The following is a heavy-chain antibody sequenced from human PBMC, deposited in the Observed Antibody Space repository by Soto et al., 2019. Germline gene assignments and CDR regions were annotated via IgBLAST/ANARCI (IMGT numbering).Heavy chain of an antibody. J-gene: IGHJ4*02. D-gene: IGHD3-9*01. V-gene: IGHV3-74*01. CDR1: GFIFGNYW. Sequence: EVQLVESGGGLVQPGGSLRLSCVASGFIFGNYWMHWVRQAPGKGLVWVSRIKSGEVGISYADSVKGRFTISSENAKKTLNLRMNSLSAEETAGYYGARGGADILTGPRDYWGQGTLVTVSS. CDR2: IKSGEVGI. CDR3: ARGGADILTGPRDY.